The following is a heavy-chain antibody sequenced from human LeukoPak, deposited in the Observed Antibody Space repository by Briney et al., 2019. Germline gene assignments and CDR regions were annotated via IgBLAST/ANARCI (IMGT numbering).Heavy chain of an antibody. CDR2: IRYDGSTK. Sequence: PGGSLRLSCAASRLTYSSYGMHWVRQAPGKGLEWVAFIRYDGSTKYYADSVKGRVTVSRDNGKNSLYLQMNSLRAEDTAVYFCARGGIGWSRLSPMDYWGQGTLVTVSS. V-gene: IGHV3-30*02. D-gene: IGHD5-12*01. CDR1: RLTYSSYG. J-gene: IGHJ4*02. CDR3: ARGGIGWSRLSPMDY.